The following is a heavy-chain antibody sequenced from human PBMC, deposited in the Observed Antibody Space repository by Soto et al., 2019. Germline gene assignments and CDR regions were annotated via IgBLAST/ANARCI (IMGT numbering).Heavy chain of an antibody. Sequence: PGGSLRLSCTASGFTFGYYAMSWVRQAPGKGLEWVGFIRGKAYAGTTEYAASVKGRFTISRDDSKSIAYLQMNSLKTEDTAVYYCTRHGGNPSLGYYFYGMDVWGQGTTVTVSS. V-gene: IGHV3-49*04. CDR2: IRGKAYAGTT. J-gene: IGHJ6*02. D-gene: IGHD2-15*01. CDR1: GFTFGYYA. CDR3: TRHGGNPSLGYYFYGMDV.